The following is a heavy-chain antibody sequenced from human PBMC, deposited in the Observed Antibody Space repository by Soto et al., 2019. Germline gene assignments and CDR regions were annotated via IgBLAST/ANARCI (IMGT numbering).Heavy chain of an antibody. CDR2: VNGDGSST. CDR3: ERGGSTDFYGILDL. J-gene: IGHJ5*02. Sequence: EVQLVESGGASVQPGGSLRLSCAASGFSLSKYWMHWVRQAPGKGLEWVSRVNGDGSSTTYADSVSGRFIISRDNAKNTEFLQMSSLRADETARYYCERGGSTDFYGILDLWGQGTQVIVSP. D-gene: IGHD3-16*01. V-gene: IGHV3-74*01. CDR1: GFSLSKYW.